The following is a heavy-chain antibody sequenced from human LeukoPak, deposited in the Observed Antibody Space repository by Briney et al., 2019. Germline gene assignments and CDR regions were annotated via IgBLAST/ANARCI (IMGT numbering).Heavy chain of an antibody. CDR2: IWYDGSNK. CDR1: LLTFSRYG. Sequence: ALTVSRPACLLTFSRYGLHWLRQAPGKRLEGVGVIWYDGSNKYYADSLKGRFTISRDNSKNTLYLQMNCLRAEDTAVYYCARDGGYSSSWYKYWGQGTLVTVSS. D-gene: IGHD6-13*01. J-gene: IGHJ4*02. V-gene: IGHV3-33*01. CDR3: ARDGGYSSSWYKY.